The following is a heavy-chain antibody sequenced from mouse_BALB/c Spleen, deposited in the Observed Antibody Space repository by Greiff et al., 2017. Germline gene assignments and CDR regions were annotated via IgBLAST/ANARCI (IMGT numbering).Heavy chain of an antibody. CDR1: GFSLTSYG. J-gene: IGHJ4*01. D-gene: IGHD5-5*01. CDR3: ASLPHYAMDY. Sequence: VMLVESGPGLVQPSQSLSITCTVSGFSLTSYGVHWVRQSPGKGLEWLGVIWSGGSTDYNAAFISRLSISKDNSKSQVFFKMNSLQANDTAIYYCASLPHYAMDYWGQGTSVTVSS. V-gene: IGHV2-2*02. CDR2: IWSGGST.